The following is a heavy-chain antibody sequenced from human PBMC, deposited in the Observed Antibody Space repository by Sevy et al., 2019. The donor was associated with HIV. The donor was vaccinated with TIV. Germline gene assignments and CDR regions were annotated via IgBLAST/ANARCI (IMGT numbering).Heavy chain of an antibody. CDR1: GFTFSSYS. CDR2: ISSSSSTI. V-gene: IGHV3-48*01. J-gene: IGHJ6*02. D-gene: IGHD2-21*01. CDR3: ARAGGDTAYAMDV. Sequence: LSLTCAASGFTFSSYSMNWVRQAPGKGLEWVSYISSSSSTILNADSVKGRFTISRDNAKNSLFLQMNSLRAEDTAVYYCARAGGDTAYAMDVWGQGTSVTVSS.